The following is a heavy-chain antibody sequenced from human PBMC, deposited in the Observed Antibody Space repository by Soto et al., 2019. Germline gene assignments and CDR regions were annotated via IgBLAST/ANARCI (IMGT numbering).Heavy chain of an antibody. J-gene: IGHJ5*02. V-gene: IGHV4-39*01. CDR2: IYYSGST. D-gene: IGHD3-22*01. CDR1: GGSISSSSYY. Sequence: SETLSLTCTVSGGSISSSSYYWGWIRQPPGKGLEWIGSIYYSGSTYYNPSLKSRVTISVDTSKNQFSLKLSSVTAADTAVYYCARHTSHSSVPSVSWGQGTLVTVS. CDR3: ARHTSHSSVPSVS.